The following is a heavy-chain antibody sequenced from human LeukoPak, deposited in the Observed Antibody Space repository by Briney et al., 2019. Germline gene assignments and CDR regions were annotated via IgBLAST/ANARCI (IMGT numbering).Heavy chain of an antibody. V-gene: IGHV3-74*01. Sequence: GGSLRLSCAASGFSFSSYWMHWVREAPRKGLVWVSRINSDGSITIYADSVKGRFTISRDNAKNTLYLQMNSLRAEDTAVYYCARDRVYCGSTSCYAYYFDYWGQGTLVTVSS. D-gene: IGHD2-2*01. J-gene: IGHJ4*02. CDR3: ARDRVYCGSTSCYAYYFDY. CDR2: INSDGSIT. CDR1: GFSFSSYW.